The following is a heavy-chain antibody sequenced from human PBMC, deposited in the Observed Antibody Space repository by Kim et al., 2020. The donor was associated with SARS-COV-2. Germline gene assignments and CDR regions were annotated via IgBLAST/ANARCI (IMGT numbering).Heavy chain of an antibody. J-gene: IGHJ5*02. Sequence: SETLSLTCTVSGGSISSYYWSWIRQPPGKGLEWIGYIYYSGSTNYNPSLKSRVTISVDTSKNQFSLKLSSVTAADTAVYYCARETAMVRERGWFDPWGQGTLVTVSS. V-gene: IGHV4-59*01. CDR2: IYYSGST. CDR1: GGSISSYY. CDR3: ARETAMVRERGWFDP. D-gene: IGHD3-10*01.